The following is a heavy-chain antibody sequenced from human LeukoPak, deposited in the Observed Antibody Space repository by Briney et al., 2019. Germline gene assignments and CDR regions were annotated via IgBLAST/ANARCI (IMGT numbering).Heavy chain of an antibody. D-gene: IGHD3-10*01. CDR3: ARSQNYYGSGDY. V-gene: IGHV4-61*08. CDR2: IYYTGSA. Sequence: SETLSLTCTVSSGSVSNGDYYWSWLRQPPGKALEWTGYIYYTGSAYYNPSLGGRVTLSVDTSKNQFSVKLSSVTAADTAVYYCARSQNYYGSGDYWGQGTLVTVSS. CDR1: SGSVSNGDYY. J-gene: IGHJ4*02.